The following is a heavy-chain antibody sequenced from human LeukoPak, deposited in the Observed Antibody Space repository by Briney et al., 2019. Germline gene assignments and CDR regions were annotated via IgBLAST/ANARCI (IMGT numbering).Heavy chain of an antibody. CDR2: IYYSGST. CDR1: GGSLSSYY. CDR3: ARSARDRAFDI. Sequence: PSETLSLTCTVSGGSLSSYYWSWIRQPPGKGLEWIGYIYYSGSTNYNPSLKSRVTLSVDTSKNQFSLKLSSVTAADTAVYYCARSARDRAFDIWGQGTMVTVSS. J-gene: IGHJ3*02. V-gene: IGHV4-59*08.